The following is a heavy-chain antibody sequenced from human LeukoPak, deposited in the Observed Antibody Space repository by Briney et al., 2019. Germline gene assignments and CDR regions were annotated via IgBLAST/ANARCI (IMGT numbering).Heavy chain of an antibody. V-gene: IGHV1-18*01. CDR1: GYTFTSYG. Sequence: ASVKVSCKASGYTFTSYGISWVRQAPGQGLEWMGWISAYNGNTNYAQKLQGRVTITTDTSTSTTYMELRSLRSDDTAVYYCARVVAATLSRFDPWGQGTLVTVSS. CDR3: ARVVAATLSRFDP. J-gene: IGHJ5*02. D-gene: IGHD2-15*01. CDR2: ISAYNGNT.